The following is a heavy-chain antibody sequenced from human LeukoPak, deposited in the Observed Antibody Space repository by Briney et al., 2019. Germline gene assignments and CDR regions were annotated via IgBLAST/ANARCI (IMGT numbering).Heavy chain of an antibody. Sequence: PGGSLRLSCAASGFAFSSYEMNWVRQAPGKGLEWVSYISSSGSTIYYADSVKGRFTISRDNSKNTLYLQMNSLRAEDTAVYYCATSPDYYYYMDVWGKGTTVTVSS. J-gene: IGHJ6*03. CDR1: GFAFSSYE. V-gene: IGHV3-48*03. CDR3: ATSPDYYYYMDV. CDR2: ISSSGSTI.